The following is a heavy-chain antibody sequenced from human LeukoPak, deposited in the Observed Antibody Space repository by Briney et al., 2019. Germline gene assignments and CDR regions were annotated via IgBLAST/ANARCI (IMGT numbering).Heavy chain of an antibody. J-gene: IGHJ4*02. CDR2: ISYDGSNK. D-gene: IGHD5-18*01. V-gene: IGHV3-30-3*01. CDR3: ARDSSAEGYGDY. CDR1: GFTFSSYA. Sequence: GGSLRLSCAASGFTFSSYAMHWVRQAPGKGLEWVAVISYDGSNKYYADSVKGRFTISRDNSKNTLYLQMNSLRAEDTAVYYCARDSSAEGYGDYWGQGTLVTVSS.